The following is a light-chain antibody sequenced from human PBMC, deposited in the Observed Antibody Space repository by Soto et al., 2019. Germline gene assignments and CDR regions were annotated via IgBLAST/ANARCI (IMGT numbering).Light chain of an antibody. V-gene: IGLV2-14*01. Sequence: QSALTQPASVSGSPGQSITISCTGTSSDVGGYNYVSWYQQHPGKAPKLMIYDVSRRPSGVSNRFSGSKSGNTASLTISGLQAEDEADYYCSSYRSSTTDVVFGGGTKSPS. CDR3: SSYRSSTTDVV. J-gene: IGLJ2*01. CDR1: SSDVGGYNY. CDR2: DVS.